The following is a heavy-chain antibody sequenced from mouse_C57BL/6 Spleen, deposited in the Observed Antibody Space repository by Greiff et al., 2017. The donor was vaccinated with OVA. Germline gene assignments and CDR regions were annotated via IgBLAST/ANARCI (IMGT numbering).Heavy chain of an antibody. CDR3: AREGGYYRYAMEY. CDR2: IDPSDSYT. V-gene: IGHV1-59*01. Sequence: QVQLQQPGAELVRPGTSVKLSCKASGYTFTSYWMHWVKQRPGQGLEWIGVIDPSDSYTNYNQKFKGKATLTVDTSSSTAYMQLSSLTSEDSAVYYCAREGGYYRYAMEYWGQGTSVTVSS. D-gene: IGHD2-3*01. J-gene: IGHJ4*01. CDR1: GYTFTSYW.